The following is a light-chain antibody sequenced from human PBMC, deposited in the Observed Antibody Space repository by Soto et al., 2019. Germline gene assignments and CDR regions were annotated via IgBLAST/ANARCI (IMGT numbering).Light chain of an antibody. J-gene: IGLJ1*01. Sequence: QSVLTQPPSVSGAPGQRVTLSCTGSSSTIGAGYDVHWYQQLPGTAPKLLIYGNSNRPSGVPDRFSGSKSGTSASLAITGLQAEDEADYYCQSYDSSLSGYVFGTGTK. V-gene: IGLV1-40*01. CDR2: GNS. CDR1: SSTIGAGYD. CDR3: QSYDSSLSGYV.